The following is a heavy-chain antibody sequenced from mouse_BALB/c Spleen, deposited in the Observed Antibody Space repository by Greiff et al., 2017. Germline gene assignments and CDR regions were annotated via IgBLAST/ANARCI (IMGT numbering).Heavy chain of an antibody. CDR1: GFTFSSFG. D-gene: IGHD1-1*01. CDR2: ISSGSSTI. CDR3: ARPYGSSYSWFAY. Sequence: EVMLVESGGGLVQPGGSRKLSCAASGFTFSSFGMHWVRQAPEKGLEWVAYISSGSSTIYYADTVKGRFTISRDNPKNTLFLQMTSLRSEDTAMYYCARPYGSSYSWFAYWGQGTQVTVSA. J-gene: IGHJ3*01. V-gene: IGHV5-17*02.